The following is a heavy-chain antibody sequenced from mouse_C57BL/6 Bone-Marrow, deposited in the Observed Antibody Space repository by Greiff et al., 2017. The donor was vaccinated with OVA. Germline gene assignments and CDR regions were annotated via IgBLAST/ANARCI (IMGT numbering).Heavy chain of an antibody. Sequence: EVKLVESGPGLVKPSQSLSLTCSVTGYSITSGYYWNWIRQFPGNKLEWMGYISYDGSNNYNPSLKNRISITPDTSKNQFFLKLNSVTTEDTATYYCAREPHYYAMDYWGQGTSVTVSS. V-gene: IGHV3-6*01. CDR1: GYSITSGYY. CDR2: ISYDGSN. CDR3: AREPHYYAMDY. D-gene: IGHD6-1*01. J-gene: IGHJ4*01.